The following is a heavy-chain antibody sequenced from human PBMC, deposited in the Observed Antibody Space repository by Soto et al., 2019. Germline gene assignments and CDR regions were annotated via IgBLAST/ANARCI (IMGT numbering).Heavy chain of an antibody. Sequence: QVTLKESGPVLVKPTETRTLTCTVSDFSLNIPRMGVSWIRQPPGKALEWLAHIFSNDSKSYSTSLKSRLTISTHPSKCQVVLTMTHMQPVHTATYDCALIISAGSRTSWGQSSVLTVSS. CDR2: IFSNDSK. D-gene: IGHD5-12*01. CDR3: ALIISAGSRTS. V-gene: IGHV2-26*01. J-gene: IGHJ5*02. CDR1: DFSLNIPRMG.